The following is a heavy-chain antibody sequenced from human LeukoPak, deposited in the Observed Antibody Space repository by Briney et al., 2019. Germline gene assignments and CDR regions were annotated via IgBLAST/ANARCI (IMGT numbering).Heavy chain of an antibody. CDR1: GGSISSYY. D-gene: IGHD5-12*01. CDR3: ARGVRGFHDAFDI. J-gene: IGHJ3*02. Sequence: SETLSLTCTVSGGSISSYYWSWLRQPPGKGLEWIGYIYYSGSTNYNPSLKSRVTISVDTSKNQFSLKLSSVTAADTAVYYCARGVRGFHDAFDIWGQGTMVTVSS. V-gene: IGHV4-59*01. CDR2: IYYSGST.